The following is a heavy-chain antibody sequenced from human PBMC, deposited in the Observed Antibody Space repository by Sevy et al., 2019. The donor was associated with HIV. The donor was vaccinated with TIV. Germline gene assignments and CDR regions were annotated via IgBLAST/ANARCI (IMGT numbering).Heavy chain of an antibody. CDR2: ISGGGDAT. D-gene: IGHD1-1*01. Sequence: GGSLRLSCAAFGFTFSSYAMGWVRQAPGKGLEWVSTISGGGDATYYADSVKGRFTVSRDSSKNTLSLQMNSLRAEDTALYYCAKGLTTTSRFTFDPWGQGTLVTVSS. V-gene: IGHV3-23*01. CDR1: GFTFSSYA. CDR3: AKGLTTTSRFTFDP. J-gene: IGHJ5*02.